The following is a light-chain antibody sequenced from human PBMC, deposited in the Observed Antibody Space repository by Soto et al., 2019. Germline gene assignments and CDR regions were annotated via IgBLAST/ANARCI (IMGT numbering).Light chain of an antibody. V-gene: IGKV4-1*01. Sequence: DIVMTQSPDSLAVSLGERATINCKSSQSVLYSSNNKNYLAWYQQKPGQPPKLLIYWASTRESGVPDRFSGSGSGTDFTLTISSLQAEDVAVYYCQQYYSNTLFGPGTKVDIK. CDR2: WAS. CDR1: QSVLYSSNNKNY. CDR3: QQYYSNTL. J-gene: IGKJ3*01.